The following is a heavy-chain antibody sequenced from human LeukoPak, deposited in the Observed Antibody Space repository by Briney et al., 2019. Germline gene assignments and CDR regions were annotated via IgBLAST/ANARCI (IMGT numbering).Heavy chain of an antibody. CDR1: GYSITSSSW. CDR3: ARKENVYYYFDY. J-gene: IGHJ4*02. Sequence: SSETLSLTCAVSGYSITSSSWWGWIRQPPGKGLEWIGYIYHSGTTYYNPSLQNRVTMSVDTSKNQFSLKLSSVTAVDTAVYYCARKENVYYYFDYWGQGTLVTVSS. D-gene: IGHD3-10*01. V-gene: IGHV4-28*01. CDR2: IYHSGTT.